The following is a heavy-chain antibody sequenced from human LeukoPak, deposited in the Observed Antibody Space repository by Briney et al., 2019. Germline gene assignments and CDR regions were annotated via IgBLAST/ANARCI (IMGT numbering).Heavy chain of an antibody. CDR3: ARGEGGYDYIDFDY. D-gene: IGHD5-12*01. CDR1: GFTFSSYS. J-gene: IGHJ4*02. V-gene: IGHV3-48*04. CDR2: ISSSSSTI. Sequence: PGGSLRLSCAASGFTFSSYSMNWVRQAPGKGLEWVSYISSSSSTIYYADSVKGRFTISRDNAKNSLYLRMNSLRAEDTAVYYCARGEGGYDYIDFDYWGQGTLVTVSS.